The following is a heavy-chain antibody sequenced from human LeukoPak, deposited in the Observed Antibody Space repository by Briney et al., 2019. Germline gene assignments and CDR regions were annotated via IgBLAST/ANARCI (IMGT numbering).Heavy chain of an antibody. CDR2: IKEDGREK. V-gene: IGHV3-7*03. CDR1: GFTFSNAW. D-gene: IGHD6-13*01. CDR3: ARPSSSHYYGMDV. Sequence: GGSLRLSCAASGFTFSNAWMSWVRQAPGKGLEWVANIKEDGREKYYVDSVKGRFTISRDNAKNSLYLQMNSLRAEDTAVYYCARPSSSHYYGMDVWGQGTTVTVSS. J-gene: IGHJ6*02.